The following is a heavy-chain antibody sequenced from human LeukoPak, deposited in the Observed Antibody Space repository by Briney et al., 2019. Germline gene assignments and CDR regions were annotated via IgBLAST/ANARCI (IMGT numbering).Heavy chain of an antibody. J-gene: IGHJ4*02. Sequence: XXXIRQAPGXGLEWVSYISSSGSTIYYADSVKGRFTISRDNAKNSLYLQMNSLRAEDTAVYYCARTGGNYDYWGQGTLVTVSS. CDR2: ISSSGSTI. D-gene: IGHD1-26*01. CDR3: ARTGGNYDY. V-gene: IGHV3-11*01.